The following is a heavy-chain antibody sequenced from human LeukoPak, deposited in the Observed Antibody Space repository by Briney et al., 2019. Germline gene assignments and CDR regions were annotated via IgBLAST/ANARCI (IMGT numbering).Heavy chain of an antibody. CDR3: ARDGPDSSGSHDAFDI. Sequence: AASVKVSCKASGYTFTSHGISWVRQAPGQGLEWMGWISAYNGNTNYAQKLQGRVTMTTDTSTSTAYMELRSLRSDDTAVYYCARDGPDSSGSHDAFDIWGQGTMVTVSS. J-gene: IGHJ3*02. D-gene: IGHD3-22*01. CDR1: GYTFTSHG. V-gene: IGHV1-18*01. CDR2: ISAYNGNT.